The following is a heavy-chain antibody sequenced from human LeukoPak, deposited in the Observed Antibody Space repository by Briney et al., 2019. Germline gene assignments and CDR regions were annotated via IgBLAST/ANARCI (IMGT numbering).Heavy chain of an antibody. V-gene: IGHV3-21*01. J-gene: IGHJ4*02. D-gene: IGHD2-15*01. CDR2: ICSSFSHI. CDR1: GFPFSSYS. CDR3: ARDLVYCSGASCYQRGFDY. Sequence: PGGSLRLSCAASGFPFSSYSMNWVRQAPGKGLEWVSSICSSFSHIYYADSVKGRFTISRDNAKNSLYLHMNSLRAEDTAVYYRARDLVYCSGASCYQRGFDYWGQGSLVTVSS.